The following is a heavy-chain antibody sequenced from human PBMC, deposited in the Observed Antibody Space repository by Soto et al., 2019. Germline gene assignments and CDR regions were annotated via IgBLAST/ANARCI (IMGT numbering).Heavy chain of an antibody. Sequence: SETLSLTCAVYGGSFSGYQWTWIRQPPGKGLEWIGEINDSGNTNYNPSLKSRVTISVDTSKNQFSLKLSSVTAADTAVYYCARGGHSGYDYGDYYYYMDVWGKGTTVTVSS. V-gene: IGHV4-34*01. D-gene: IGHD5-12*01. CDR2: INDSGNT. J-gene: IGHJ6*03. CDR3: ARGGHSGYDYGDYYYYMDV. CDR1: GGSFSGYQ.